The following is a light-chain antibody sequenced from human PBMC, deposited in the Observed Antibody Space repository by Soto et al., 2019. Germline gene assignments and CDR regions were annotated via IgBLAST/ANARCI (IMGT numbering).Light chain of an antibody. CDR3: HQRYNWPRVT. V-gene: IGKV3-11*01. J-gene: IGKJ5*01. Sequence: EVVLTQSPATLSLSPGERVTLSCRASQSVSNSLAWYQQKPGQPPRLLIYDVSNRATGIPARFSGSGSGTDFTLTITSLELEDFAVYFCHQRYNWPRVTFGQGTRLDI. CDR1: QSVSNS. CDR2: DVS.